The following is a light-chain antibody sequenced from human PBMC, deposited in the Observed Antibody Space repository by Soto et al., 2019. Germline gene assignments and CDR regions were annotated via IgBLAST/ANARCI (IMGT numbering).Light chain of an antibody. J-gene: IGLJ2*01. CDR2: EVS. CDR1: SSDVGAFDY. V-gene: IGLV2-14*01. Sequence: QSALTQPPSASGSPGQSVTFSCTGTSSDVGAFDYVSWYQQHPDKAPKLMIYEVSNRPSGVSNRFSGSKSGNTASLTISGLQAEDEADYYCSSYTTTKTLVFGGGTKLTVL. CDR3: SSYTTTKTLV.